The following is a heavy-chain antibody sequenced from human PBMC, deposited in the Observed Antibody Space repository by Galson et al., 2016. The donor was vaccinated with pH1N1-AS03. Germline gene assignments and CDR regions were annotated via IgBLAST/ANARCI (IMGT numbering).Heavy chain of an antibody. D-gene: IGHD6-19*01. J-gene: IGHJ4*02. CDR3: ARLEVAGTWVDY. CDR2: IYYSGST. V-gene: IGHV4-39*01. CDR1: GGSISRTSYY. Sequence: LSLTCTVSGGSISRTSYYWGWLRQPPGKGLEWIGSIYYSGSTYYNPSLKSRVTISVDTSKNQFALKLSSVTAADTAGYYCARLEVAGTWVDYWGQGTLVTVSS.